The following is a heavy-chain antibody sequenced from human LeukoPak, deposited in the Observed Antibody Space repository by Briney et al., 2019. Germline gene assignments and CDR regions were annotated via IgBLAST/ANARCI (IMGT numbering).Heavy chain of an antibody. CDR1: GYSFTSYW. Sequence: GESVKISCKGSGYSFTSYWIGWVRQMPGKGLEWMGIIYPGDSDTRYSPSFQGQVTISADKSISTAYRQWSSLKASDTAMYYCARGSPSTSCYFDYWGQGTLVTVSS. V-gene: IGHV5-51*01. D-gene: IGHD2-2*01. CDR2: IYPGDSDT. J-gene: IGHJ4*02. CDR3: ARGSPSTSCYFDY.